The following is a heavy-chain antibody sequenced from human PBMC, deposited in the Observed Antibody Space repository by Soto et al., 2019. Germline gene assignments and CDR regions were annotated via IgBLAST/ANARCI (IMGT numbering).Heavy chain of an antibody. D-gene: IGHD2-15*01. J-gene: IGHJ4*02. CDR1: GFTFSDHA. CDR3: AIDLWWYTH. Sequence: EVQLLESGGGLVQPGGSLRLSCTASGFTFSDHAMTWVRQAPGKGLEWLSGISGGGSGAYYADSVKGRFTVSRANSNNTLFLQMDSPGVEDTAVYYCAIDLWWYTHWGQGTLVTVSS. CDR2: ISGGGSGA. V-gene: IGHV3-23*01.